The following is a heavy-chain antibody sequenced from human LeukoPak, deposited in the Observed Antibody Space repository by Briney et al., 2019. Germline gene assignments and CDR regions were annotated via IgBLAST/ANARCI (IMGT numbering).Heavy chain of an antibody. V-gene: IGHV3-21*01. J-gene: IGHJ3*02. CDR1: GFTFSSYT. Sequence: GGSLRLSCAASGFTFSSYTMNWVRQAPGKGLEWVSSIISSGSYIYYADSVKGRFTISRDNAKNSLYLQMNSLRAEDTAVYYCAREGGYCSGGSCYSPRRARAFDIWGQGTLVTVSS. D-gene: IGHD2-15*01. CDR3: AREGGYCSGGSCYSPRRARAFDI. CDR2: IISSGSYI.